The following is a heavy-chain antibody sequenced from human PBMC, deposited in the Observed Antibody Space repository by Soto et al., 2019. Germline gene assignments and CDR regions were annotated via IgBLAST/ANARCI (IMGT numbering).Heavy chain of an antibody. CDR3: ARSGRGYCSSTSCYQNGFDP. J-gene: IGHJ5*02. V-gene: IGHV1-2*04. D-gene: IGHD2-2*01. CDR2: INPNSGGT. Sequence: ASVKVSCKASGYTFTSYGISWVRQAPGQGLEWMGWINPNSGGTNYAQKFQGWVTMTRDTSISTAYMGLSRLRSDDTAVYYCARSGRGYCSSTSCYQNGFDPWGQGTLVTVSS. CDR1: GYTFTSYG.